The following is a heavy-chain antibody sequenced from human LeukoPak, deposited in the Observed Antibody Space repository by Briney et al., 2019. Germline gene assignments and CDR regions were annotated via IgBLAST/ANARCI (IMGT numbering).Heavy chain of an antibody. Sequence: ASVKVSCKTSGYTFTDYFVHWVRQAPGQGLEWMGWINPNSGGTEYAQKFLGRVTMTRDTSISTAYMELSRLRSDDTAVYFCARDRGSGYYLDYWGQGTLVTVSS. CDR3: ARDRGSGYYLDY. V-gene: IGHV1-2*02. CDR2: INPNSGGT. CDR1: GYTFTDYF. D-gene: IGHD3-22*01. J-gene: IGHJ4*02.